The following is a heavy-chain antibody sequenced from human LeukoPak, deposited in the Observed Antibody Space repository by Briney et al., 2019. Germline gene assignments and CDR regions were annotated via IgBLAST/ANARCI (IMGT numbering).Heavy chain of an antibody. J-gene: IGHJ6*03. Sequence: SETLSLTCTVSGGSIRSSHYYWGWLRQPPGKGLEWIGSIYYSGSTYYNPSLKSRVTISVDTSKNQFSLKLSSVTAADTAVYYCARVGSSWATYYYYYMDVWGKGTTVTVSS. D-gene: IGHD6-13*01. CDR1: GGSIRSSHYY. CDR2: IYYSGST. V-gene: IGHV4-39*07. CDR3: ARVGSSWATYYYYYMDV.